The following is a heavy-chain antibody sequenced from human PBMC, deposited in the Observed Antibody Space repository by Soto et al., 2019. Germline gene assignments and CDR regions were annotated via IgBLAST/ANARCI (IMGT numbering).Heavy chain of an antibody. Sequence: QVQLKQSGPEVRKPGASVRVSCKASGYIFTNFGISWVRQAPGQGLEWMGWSSGYNDNTHYAQKLQGRVSMTTATSTGTAYMDLRSLRSDDTAIYYCVRGSSSWFYYYYGMAVWGQGTTVTVSS. V-gene: IGHV1-18*01. CDR1: GYIFTNFG. CDR2: SSGYNDNT. D-gene: IGHD6-13*01. J-gene: IGHJ6*02. CDR3: VRGSSSWFYYYYGMAV.